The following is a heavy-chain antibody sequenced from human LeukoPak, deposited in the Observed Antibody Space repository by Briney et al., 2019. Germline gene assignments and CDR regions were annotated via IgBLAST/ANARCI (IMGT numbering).Heavy chain of an antibody. CDR3: ATYSHWVAGDV. CDR1: GFTFGESW. D-gene: IGHD3-16*01. J-gene: IGHJ6*02. V-gene: IGHV3-7*01. CDR2: MNQDGSEK. Sequence: GGSLRLSCAASGFTFGESWMSWVRQAPGKGLEWVANMNQDGSEKDYVDSVKGRFTISRDNARKSLYLQMSSLRAEDTAVYYCATYSHWVAGDVWGQGTTVTVSS.